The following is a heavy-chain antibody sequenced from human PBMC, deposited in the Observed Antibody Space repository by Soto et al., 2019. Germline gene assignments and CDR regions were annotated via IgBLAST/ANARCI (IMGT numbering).Heavy chain of an antibody. CDR1: GFTFSSYA. V-gene: IGHV3-23*01. J-gene: IGHJ5*02. D-gene: IGHD3-10*01. CDR3: AKERSTYYIVPPFDP. CDR2: ISGSGGST. Sequence: EVQLLESGGGLLQPGGSLRLSCAASGFTFSSYAMSWVRQAPGKGLEWVSAISGSGGSTYYADSVKGRFTISRDNSKSPLYLQMNSLRAEDPAVYYCAKERSTYYIVPPFDPWGQGTLVTVSS.